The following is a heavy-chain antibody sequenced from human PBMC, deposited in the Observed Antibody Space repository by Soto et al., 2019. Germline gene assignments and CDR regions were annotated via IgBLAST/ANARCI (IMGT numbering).Heavy chain of an antibody. V-gene: IGHV3-23*01. Sequence: PGGPLRLSCEVFGFTLTSYGTNWVRQAPDKGLAWVSTIGRGGDTYYADSVKGRFTISRDNSKNTLFLQMNSRRAEDTALYFCAKDGTTTGIHYYAMDVWGQGTTVTVSS. CDR2: IGRGGDT. J-gene: IGHJ6*02. D-gene: IGHD1-1*01. CDR1: GFTLTSYG. CDR3: AKDGTTTGIHYYAMDV.